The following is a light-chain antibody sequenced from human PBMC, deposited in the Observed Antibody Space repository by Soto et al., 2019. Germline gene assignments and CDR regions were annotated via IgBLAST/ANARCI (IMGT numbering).Light chain of an antibody. J-gene: IGKJ2*01. CDR1: QSIGNNY. CDR3: QHYGSSYT. V-gene: IGKV3-20*01. CDR2: GAS. Sequence: DIVLTQSPGTLSLSPGERATLSCRASQSIGNNYLAWYQQKPGQAPRLLIYGASIRAIDIPDRFSGSGSGTDFTLTISGLEPEDVAVYYCQHYGSSYTFGQGTKVEIK.